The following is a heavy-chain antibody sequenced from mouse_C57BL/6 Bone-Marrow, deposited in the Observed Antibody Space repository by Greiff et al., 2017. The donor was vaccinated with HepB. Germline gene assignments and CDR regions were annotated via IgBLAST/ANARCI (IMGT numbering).Heavy chain of an antibody. V-gene: IGHV1-50*01. CDR2: IDPSDSYT. CDR1: GYTFTSYW. CDR3: ARDDWDAMDY. D-gene: IGHD2-4*01. Sequence: VQLQQSGAELVKPGASVKLSCKASGYTFTSYWMQWVKQRPGQGLEWIGEIDPSDSYTNYNQKFKGKATLTVDTSSSTAYMQLSSLTSEDSAVYYCARDDWDAMDYWGQGTSVTVSS. J-gene: IGHJ4*01.